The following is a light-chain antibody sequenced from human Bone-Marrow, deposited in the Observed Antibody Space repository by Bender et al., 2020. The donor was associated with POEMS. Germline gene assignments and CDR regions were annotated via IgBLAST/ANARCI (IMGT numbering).Light chain of an antibody. Sequence: QSALTQSPSASGSPGQSVTISCTGTTSNVGGYNYVSWYQHHPGKAPKLMIYDVSERPSGVPDRFSGSKSGNTASLTISGLQAEDEADYYCCSYTGSYTLEMLFGGGTKLTVL. CDR1: TSNVGGYNY. J-gene: IGLJ2*01. CDR3: CSYTGSYTLEML. V-gene: IGLV2-11*01. CDR2: DVS.